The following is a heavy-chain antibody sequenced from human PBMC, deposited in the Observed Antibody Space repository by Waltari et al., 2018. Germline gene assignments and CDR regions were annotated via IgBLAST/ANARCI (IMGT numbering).Heavy chain of an antibody. Sequence: VQLVESGGGVVQPGRSLRLSCAASGFAVSSYAMHWVRQAPGKGREWVAVRSDEGSNKYYADSVKGRFTISRDNSKNTLYLQMNSLRAEDTAVYYCARTDYWGQGTLVTVSS. CDR1: GFAVSSYA. J-gene: IGHJ4*02. CDR2: RSDEGSNK. CDR3: ARTDY. V-gene: IGHV3-30-3*01.